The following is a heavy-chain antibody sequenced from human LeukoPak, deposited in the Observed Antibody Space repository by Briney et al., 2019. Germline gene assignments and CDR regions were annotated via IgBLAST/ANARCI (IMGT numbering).Heavy chain of an antibody. CDR1: GGSFSGYY. CDR3: GREVRIPLRPIDY. Sequence: SETLSLTCAVYGGSFSGYYWSWIRQPPGKGPEWIGEINHSGSTNYNPSLKSRLTISVDTSKNQLFLKLTSVTAADTSVYYCGREVRIPLRPIDYWGQGTLVTVSS. V-gene: IGHV4-34*01. J-gene: IGHJ4*02. CDR2: INHSGST. D-gene: IGHD3-10*01.